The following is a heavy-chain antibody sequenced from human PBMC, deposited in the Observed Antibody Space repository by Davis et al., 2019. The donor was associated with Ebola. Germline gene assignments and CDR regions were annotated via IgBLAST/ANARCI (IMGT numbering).Heavy chain of an antibody. CDR2: IYDHST. CDR3: ATTQWLREFDN. CDR1: GFTVSSNH. D-gene: IGHD6-19*01. Sequence: GESLKISCAASGFTVSSNHMSWVRQAPGKGLEWVSVIYDHSTAYADSVRGRFIISRDKSSNTLYLEMNSLRVDDTAVYYCATTQWLREFDNWGQGTLVTVSS. V-gene: IGHV3-53*05. J-gene: IGHJ4*02.